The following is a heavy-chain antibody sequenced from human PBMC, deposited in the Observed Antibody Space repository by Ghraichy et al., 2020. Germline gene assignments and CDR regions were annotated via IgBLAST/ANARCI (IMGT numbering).Heavy chain of an antibody. D-gene: IGHD3-3*01. CDR2: IWYDGSNK. CDR1: GFTFSSYG. J-gene: IGHJ4*02. V-gene: IGHV3-33*01. CDR3: ARGSDFWSGYSNWGHFDY. Sequence: GGSLRLSCAASGFTFSSYGMHWVRQAPGKGLEWVAVIWYDGSNKYYADSVKGRFTISRDNSKNTLYLQMNSLRAEDTAVYYCARGSDFWSGYSNWGHFDYWGQGTLVTVSS.